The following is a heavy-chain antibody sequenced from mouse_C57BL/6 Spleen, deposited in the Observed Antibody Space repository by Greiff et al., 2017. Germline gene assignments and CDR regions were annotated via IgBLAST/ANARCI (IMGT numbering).Heavy chain of an antibody. V-gene: IGHV1-39*01. J-gene: IGHJ2*01. CDR2: INPNYGTT. D-gene: IGHD1-1*01. Sequence: VQLKQSVPELVKPGASVKISCKASGYSFTDYNMNWVKQSNGKSLEWIGVINPNYGTTSYNQKFKGKATLTVDQSSSTAYMQLNSLTSEDSAVYYCALTVVARGYYFGYWGQGTTLTVSS. CDR1: GYSFTDYN. CDR3: ALTVVARGYYFGY.